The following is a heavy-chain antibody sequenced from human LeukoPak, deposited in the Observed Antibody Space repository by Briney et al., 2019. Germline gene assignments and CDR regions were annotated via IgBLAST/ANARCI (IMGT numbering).Heavy chain of an antibody. CDR1: GFTFSAYA. Sequence: PGGSLRLSCAASGFTFSAYAMSWVRQAPGKGLEWVSSISDSAGSTYYAASVTGRFTISRDSSRTTLYLQVNSMRAEDTAVYYCAKQSAGVTTGYFDYWGQGTLVTVSS. J-gene: IGHJ4*02. CDR3: AKQSAGVTTGYFDY. V-gene: IGHV3-23*01. D-gene: IGHD1-26*01. CDR2: ISDSAGST.